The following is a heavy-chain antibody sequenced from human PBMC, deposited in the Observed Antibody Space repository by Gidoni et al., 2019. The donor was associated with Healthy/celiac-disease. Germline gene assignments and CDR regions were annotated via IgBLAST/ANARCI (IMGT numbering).Heavy chain of an antibody. D-gene: IGHD6-19*01. V-gene: IGHV1-69*04. CDR2: IIPILGIA. Sequence: QVQLVQSGAEVKKPGSSVKVSCKASGGTFSSYAISWVRPAPGQGLEWMGRIIPILGIANYAQKFQGRVTITADKSTSTAYMELSSLRSEDTAVYYCARGIAVAGTWFDPWGQGTLVTVSS. CDR1: GGTFSSYA. CDR3: ARGIAVAGTWFDP. J-gene: IGHJ5*02.